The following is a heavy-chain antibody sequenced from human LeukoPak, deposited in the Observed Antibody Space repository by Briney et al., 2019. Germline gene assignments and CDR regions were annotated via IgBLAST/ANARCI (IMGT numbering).Heavy chain of an antibody. D-gene: IGHD3-22*01. CDR1: GFTFSSYS. J-gene: IGHJ4*02. CDR2: ITSSSSYT. V-gene: IGHV3-21*04. Sequence: GGSLRLSCAASGFTFSSYSMNWVRQAPGKGLEWVSSITSSSSYTYYAESVKGRFTISRDNAENSLYLQMNSLRAEDTAVYYCARNKGRSGYYDYWGQGTLVTVSS. CDR3: ARNKGRSGYYDY.